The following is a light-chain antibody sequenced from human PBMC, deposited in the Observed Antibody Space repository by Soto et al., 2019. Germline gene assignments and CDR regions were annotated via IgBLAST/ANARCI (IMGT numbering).Light chain of an antibody. CDR3: NSQRSSGTRV. CDR2: EVS. V-gene: IGLV2-14*01. Sequence: QSVLTQPASVSGSPGQSITISCTGTSSDVGGYKHVSWYLHHPGKAPKLMIYEVSNRPSGVSNRFSGSKSGYTASLTISGLQAEDEADYYCNSQRSSGTRVFGTGTKLTVL. CDR1: SSDVGGYKH. J-gene: IGLJ1*01.